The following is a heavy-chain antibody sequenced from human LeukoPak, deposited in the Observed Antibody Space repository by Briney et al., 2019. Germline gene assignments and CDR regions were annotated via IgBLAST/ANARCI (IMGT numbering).Heavy chain of an antibody. D-gene: IGHD3-9*01. CDR2: ISGSGGST. CDR1: GFTFSSYA. J-gene: IGHJ4*02. V-gene: IGHV3-23*01. Sequence: GSLRLSCAASGFTFSSYAMSWVRQAPGMGLEWVSAISGSGGSTYYADSVKGRFTISRDNSKNTLYLQMNSLRAEDTAVYYCAKRSPLYDILTGYYFDYWGQGTLVTVSS. CDR3: AKRSPLYDILTGYYFDY.